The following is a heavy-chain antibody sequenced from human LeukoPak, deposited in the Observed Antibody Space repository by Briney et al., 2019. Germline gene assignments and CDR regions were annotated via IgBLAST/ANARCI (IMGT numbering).Heavy chain of an antibody. CDR2: ISSSGSYI. Sequence: GGSLRLSCAASGFTFSDPTMNWVRQAPGKGLEWVSSISSSGSYIFYADSVKGRFTISRDNAMNSLYLQMDSLRVEDTAVYYCARGDWFDPWGQGTLVTVSS. J-gene: IGHJ5*02. V-gene: IGHV3-21*01. CDR1: GFTFSDPT. CDR3: ARGDWFDP.